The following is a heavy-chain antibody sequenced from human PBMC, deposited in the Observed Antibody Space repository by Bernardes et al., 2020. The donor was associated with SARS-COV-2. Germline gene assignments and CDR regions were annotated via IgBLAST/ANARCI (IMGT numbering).Heavy chain of an antibody. D-gene: IGHD6-13*01. CDR1: GDSVSSSSYN. CDR2: IYYSGST. Sequence: SETLSLTCTVSGDSVSSSSYNWGWVRQPPGKGLEWIGRIYYSGSTYYNPSLESRVTISVDTSTNQFSLRLSSVTAADTAVYYCARVRYSSTWGPFDSWGQGTLVTVSS. CDR3: ARVRYSSTWGPFDS. J-gene: IGHJ4*02. V-gene: IGHV4-39*01.